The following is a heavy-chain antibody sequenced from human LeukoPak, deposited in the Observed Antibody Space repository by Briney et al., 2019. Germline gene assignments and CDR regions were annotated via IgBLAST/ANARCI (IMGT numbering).Heavy chain of an antibody. Sequence: PSETLPLTCTVSGGSISSGGYYWSWIRQHPGKGLEWIGYIYYSGSTYYNPSLKSRVTISVDTSKNQFSLKLSSVTAADTAVYYCARVYYDSSGYVDYWGQGTLVTVSS. D-gene: IGHD3-22*01. J-gene: IGHJ4*02. CDR3: ARVYYDSSGYVDY. V-gene: IGHV4-31*03. CDR1: GGSISSGGYY. CDR2: IYYSGST.